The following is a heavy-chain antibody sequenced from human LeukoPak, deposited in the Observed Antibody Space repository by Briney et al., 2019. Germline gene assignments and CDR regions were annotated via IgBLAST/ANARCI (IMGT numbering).Heavy chain of an antibody. CDR2: IYYSGST. J-gene: IGHJ3*02. Sequence: GSLRLSCAASGFTFSNYAMSWVRQAPGKGLEWIGYIYYSGSTNYNPSLKSRVTISVDTSKNQFSLKLSSVTAADTAVYYCARYGSDAFDIWGQGTMVTVSS. V-gene: IGHV4-59*01. CDR1: GFTFSNYA. CDR3: ARYGSDAFDI. D-gene: IGHD1-14*01.